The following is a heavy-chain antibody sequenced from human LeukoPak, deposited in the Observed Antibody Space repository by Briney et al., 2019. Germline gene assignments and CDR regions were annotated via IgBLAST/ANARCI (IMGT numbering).Heavy chain of an antibody. Sequence: SQTLSLTCAISGDSVSNNGGAWNWIRQSPSRGLEWLARTYYRSKWYNDYAVSGKSRISINSDTSKSQFSLQLNSVAPEDTAVYYCARSGSSSIDYWGQGTLVTVSS. CDR3: ARSGSSSIDY. J-gene: IGHJ4*02. CDR1: GDSVSNNGGA. CDR2: TYYRSKWYN. V-gene: IGHV6-1*01. D-gene: IGHD6-6*01.